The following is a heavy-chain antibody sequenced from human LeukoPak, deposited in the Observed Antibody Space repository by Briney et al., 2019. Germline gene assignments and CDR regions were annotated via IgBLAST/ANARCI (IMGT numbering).Heavy chain of an antibody. CDR3: ARATIGRYFDY. J-gene: IGHJ4*02. Sequence: GASVKVSCKASGYTFTSYDINWVRQAPGQGLEWMGGIIPIFGTANYAQKFQGRVTITADESTSTAYMELSSLRSEDTAVYYCARATIGRYFDYWGQGTLVTVSS. CDR1: GYTFTSYD. CDR2: IIPIFGTA. V-gene: IGHV1-69*13. D-gene: IGHD5-24*01.